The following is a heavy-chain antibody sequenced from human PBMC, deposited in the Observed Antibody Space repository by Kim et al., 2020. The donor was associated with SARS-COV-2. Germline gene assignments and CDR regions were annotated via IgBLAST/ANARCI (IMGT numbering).Heavy chain of an antibody. Sequence: GGSLRLSCAASGFTFSSYAMSWVRQAPGKGLEWVSAISGSGGSTYYADSVKGRFTISRDNSKNTLYLQMNSLRAEDTAVYYCAKDPLYSNYVNWFDPWGQGTLVTVSS. D-gene: IGHD4-4*01. CDR2: ISGSGGST. J-gene: IGHJ5*02. CDR1: GFTFSSYA. V-gene: IGHV3-23*01. CDR3: AKDPLYSNYVNWFDP.